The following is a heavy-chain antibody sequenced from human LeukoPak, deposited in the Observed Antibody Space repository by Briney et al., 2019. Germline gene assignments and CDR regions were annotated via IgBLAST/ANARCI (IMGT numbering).Heavy chain of an antibody. CDR3: ASGYGITVYFDY. CDR2: INPSGGST. V-gene: IGHV1-46*01. CDR1: GYTFTSYY. Sequence: ASVKVSCKASGYTFTSYYMHWVRQAPGQGLEWMGIINPSGGSTSYAQKFQGRVTMTRDMSTSTAYMELSSLRSEDTAVYYCASGYGITVYFDYWGQGTLVTVSS. J-gene: IGHJ4*02. D-gene: IGHD3-10*01.